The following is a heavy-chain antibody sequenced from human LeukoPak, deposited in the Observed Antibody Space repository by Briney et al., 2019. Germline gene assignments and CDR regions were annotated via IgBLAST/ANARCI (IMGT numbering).Heavy chain of an antibody. V-gene: IGHV1-46*01. J-gene: IGHJ6*02. D-gene: IGHD2-2*01. CDR2: INPSGGST. Sequence: ASVKVSCMASGYTFTSYYMHWVRQAPGQGLEWMGIINPSGGSTSYAQKFQGRVTMTRDTSTSTVYMELSSLRSEDTAVYYCARVSVPAAYYYYYGMDVWGQGTTVTVSS. CDR3: ARVSVPAAYYYYYGMDV. CDR1: GYTFTSYY.